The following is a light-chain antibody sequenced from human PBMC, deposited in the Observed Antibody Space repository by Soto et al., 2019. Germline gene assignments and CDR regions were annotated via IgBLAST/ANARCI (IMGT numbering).Light chain of an antibody. V-gene: IGLV2-8*01. CDR2: EVN. J-gene: IGLJ1*01. CDR3: SSYAVTNIFV. CDR1: SSDVGGFNY. Sequence: SVLTQPPSASGSPGQSVTISCSGTSSDVGGFNYVSWYQQHPGRAPKVLIYEVNKRPSGVPDRFSGSKSGSTASLTVSGLQAEDEAEYYCSSYAVTNIFVFGTGTKV.